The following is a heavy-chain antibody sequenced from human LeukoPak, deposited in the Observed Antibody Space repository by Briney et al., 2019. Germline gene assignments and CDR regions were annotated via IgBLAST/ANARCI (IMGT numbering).Heavy chain of an antibody. CDR3: ARDNTAYCSGGSCHYFDY. J-gene: IGHJ4*02. V-gene: IGHV4-31*03. Sequence: SETLSLTCTVSGGSISSGGYYWSWIRQHPGTGLEWIGYIYYSGSTYYNPSLKSRVTISVDTSKNQFSLKLSSVTAADTAVYYCARDNTAYCSGGSCHYFDYWGQGTLVTVSS. CDR1: GGSISSGGYY. D-gene: IGHD2-15*01. CDR2: IYYSGST.